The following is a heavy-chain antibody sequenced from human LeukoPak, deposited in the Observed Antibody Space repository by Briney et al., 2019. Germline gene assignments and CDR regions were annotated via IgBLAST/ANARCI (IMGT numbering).Heavy chain of an antibody. CDR2: IYTSGST. J-gene: IGHJ6*03. CDR3: ARQRSYYYYYMDV. Sequence: SETLSLTCTVSGGSISSYYWSWIRQPAGKGLEWIGRIYTSGSTNYNPSLKSRVTISVDTSRNQFSLKLRFVTAADTAVYFCARQRSYYYYYMDVWGKGTTVTVSS. D-gene: IGHD5-24*01. CDR1: GGSISSYY. V-gene: IGHV4-4*07.